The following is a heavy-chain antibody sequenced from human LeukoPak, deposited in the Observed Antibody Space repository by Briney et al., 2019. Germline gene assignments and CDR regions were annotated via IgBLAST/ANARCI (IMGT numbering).Heavy chain of an antibody. D-gene: IGHD3-22*01. Sequence: GGSLSLSCAASGFTFSSYGMHWVRQAPGKGLEWVAVISYDGSNKYYADSVKGRFTISRDNSKNTLYLQMNSLRAEDTAVYYCAKPFADSSGYYYPFDYWGQGTLVTVSS. V-gene: IGHV3-30*18. CDR3: AKPFADSSGYYYPFDY. J-gene: IGHJ4*02. CDR1: GFTFSSYG. CDR2: ISYDGSNK.